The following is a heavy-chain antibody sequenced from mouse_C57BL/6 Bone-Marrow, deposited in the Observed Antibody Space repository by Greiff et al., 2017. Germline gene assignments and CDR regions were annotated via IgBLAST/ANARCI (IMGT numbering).Heavy chain of an antibody. D-gene: IGHD3-2*02. CDR3: ARHGSGYLYAMDY. Sequence: QVQLQQPGAELVRPGTSVKLSCKASGYTFTSYWMHWVKQRPGQGLEWIGVIDPSDSYTNYNQKFKGKATLTVDTSSSTAYMQRSSLTSEDSAVYYCARHGSGYLYAMDYWGQGTSVTVSS. CDR2: IDPSDSYT. J-gene: IGHJ4*01. CDR1: GYTFTSYW. V-gene: IGHV1-59*01.